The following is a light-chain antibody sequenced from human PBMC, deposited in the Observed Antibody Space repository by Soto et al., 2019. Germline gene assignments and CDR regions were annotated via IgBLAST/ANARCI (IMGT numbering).Light chain of an antibody. J-gene: IGLJ3*02. CDR2: EDT. Sequence: QSVLTQPASVSGSPGQSVTISCTGTSRDVGSYNLVSWYQQHPGKAPKVVIYEDTKRPSGVSDHFSGSKSGNTASLTISGLQADDEADYYCSSYAGSSTLVFGGGTKVTVL. CDR1: SRDVGSYNL. CDR3: SSYAGSSTLV. V-gene: IGLV2-23*01.